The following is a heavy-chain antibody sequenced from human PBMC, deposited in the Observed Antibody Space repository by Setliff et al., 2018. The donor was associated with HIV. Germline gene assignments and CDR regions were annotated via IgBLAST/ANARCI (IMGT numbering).Heavy chain of an antibody. V-gene: IGHV4-39*01. CDR1: GGSFTSRSYY. CDR3: ARSKTFYDFWGGYYTHGAFKI. D-gene: IGHD3-3*01. J-gene: IGHJ3*02. CDR2: IFYSGIT. Sequence: LSLTCTVSGGSFTSRSYYWGWIRQPPGKGLEWIGSIFYSGITYYNPSLTSRVTISVDTSKNQFSLNLTSVTAADTAVYYCARSKTFYDFWGGYYTHGAFKIWGLGTMVTVSS.